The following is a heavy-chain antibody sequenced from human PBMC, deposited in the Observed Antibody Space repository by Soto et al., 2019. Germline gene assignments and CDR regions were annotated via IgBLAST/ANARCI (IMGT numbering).Heavy chain of an antibody. D-gene: IGHD1-26*01. CDR1: GASISSTSHY. J-gene: IGHJ5*02. V-gene: IGHV4-39*01. CDR3: ARQPSGGAFHL. CDR2: IYYSGTT. Sequence: QLQLQESGPGLVKPSETLSLTCTVSGASISSTSHYWGWIRQPPGKGLEWIGSIYYSGTTYFNPSLESRVTLSVDTSKNQFSLKLNSVTAADTAVYFCARQPSGGAFHLWGRGALVTVSS.